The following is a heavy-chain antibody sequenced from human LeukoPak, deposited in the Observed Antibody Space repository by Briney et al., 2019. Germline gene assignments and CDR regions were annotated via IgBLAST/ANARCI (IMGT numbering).Heavy chain of an antibody. CDR1: GFTFSGFA. D-gene: IGHD1-26*01. CDR3: AKMKGHPLPKYYMDV. J-gene: IGHJ6*01. CDR2: ISGSGDNT. Sequence: GGSLRLSCAASGFTFSGFAMSWVRRTPGKGLEWVSGISGSGDNTLYADSVKGRFTISRDNPKNTLYLEMNSLRAEDTAIYYCAKMKGHPLPKYYMDVWGQGTTVTVSS. V-gene: IGHV3-23*01.